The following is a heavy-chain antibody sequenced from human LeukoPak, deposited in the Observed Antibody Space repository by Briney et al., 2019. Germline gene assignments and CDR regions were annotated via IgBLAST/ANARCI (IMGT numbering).Heavy chain of an antibody. V-gene: IGHV1-18*01. CDR2: ISAYNGNT. J-gene: IGHJ4*02. Sequence: ASVKVSCKASGYTFTSYGISWVRQAPGQGLEWMGWISAYNGNTNYAQKLQGRVTMTTDTSTSTAYMELRSLRSDDTAVYYCARDARRRELLPLPYWGQGTLVTVSS. D-gene: IGHD1-26*01. CDR1: GYTFTSYG. CDR3: ARDARRRELLPLPY.